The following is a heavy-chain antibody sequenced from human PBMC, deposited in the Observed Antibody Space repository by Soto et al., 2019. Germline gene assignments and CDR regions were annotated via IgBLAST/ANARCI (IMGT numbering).Heavy chain of an antibody. Sequence: EVQLLESGGGLVQPGGSLRLSCAASGFTFSSYSMSWVRQAPGKGLEWVSGFRTSGDGGTTYYADSVKGRFTIPRDNSKSMLFRQMNSLRAEDTAIYYCAKKVNAGPGSQYFDYWGQGTLVTVSS. CDR2: FRTSGDGGTT. J-gene: IGHJ4*02. CDR3: AKKVNAGPGSQYFDY. V-gene: IGHV3-23*01. CDR1: GFTFSSYS. D-gene: IGHD3-10*01.